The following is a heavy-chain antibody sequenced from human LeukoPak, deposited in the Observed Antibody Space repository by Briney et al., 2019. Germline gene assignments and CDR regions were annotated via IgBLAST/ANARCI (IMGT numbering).Heavy chain of an antibody. CDR3: AKDLSRAVAADWFDP. J-gene: IGHJ5*02. V-gene: IGHV3-23*01. D-gene: IGHD6-19*01. CDR1: GFTFSNYD. CDR2: ISDSGGST. Sequence: GGSLRLSCAASGFTFSNYDMSWVRQAPGKGLEWVSSISDSGGSTYYADSVEGRFTISRDNSKNTLYLQMTNLRAADTAVDYCAKDLSRAVAADWFDPWDQGSLVTVSS.